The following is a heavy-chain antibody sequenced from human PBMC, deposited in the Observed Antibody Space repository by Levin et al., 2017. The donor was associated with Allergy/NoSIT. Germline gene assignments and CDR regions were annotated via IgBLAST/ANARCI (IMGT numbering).Heavy chain of an antibody. V-gene: IGHV1-18*01. CDR2: ISAYNGNT. CDR1: GYTFTSYG. Sequence: ASVKVSCKASGYTFTSYGISWVRQAPGQGLEWMGWISAYNGNTNYAQKLQGRVTMTTDTSTSTAYMELRSLRSDDTAVYYCARDWSVLRYFDWLRGIEVGYWGQGTLVTVSS. J-gene: IGHJ4*02. CDR3: ARDWSVLRYFDWLRGIEVGY. D-gene: IGHD3-9*01.